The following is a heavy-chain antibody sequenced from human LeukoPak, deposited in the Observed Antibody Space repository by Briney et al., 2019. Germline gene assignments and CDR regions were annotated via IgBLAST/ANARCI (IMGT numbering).Heavy chain of an antibody. CDR1: GGSISSYY. CDR3: ARGPRSGYYYPDY. J-gene: IGHJ4*02. V-gene: IGHV4-59*01. Sequence: PSETLSFTCTVSGGSISSYYWSWIRQPPGKGLEWIGYIYYSGSTNYNPSLKSRVTISVDTSKNQFSLKLSSVTAADTAVYYCARGPRSGYYYPDYWGQGTLVTVSS. CDR2: IYYSGST. D-gene: IGHD3-22*01.